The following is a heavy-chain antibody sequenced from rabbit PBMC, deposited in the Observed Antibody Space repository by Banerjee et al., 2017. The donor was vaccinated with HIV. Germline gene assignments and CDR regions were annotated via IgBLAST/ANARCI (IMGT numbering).Heavy chain of an antibody. CDR2: INTSSGNT. CDR1: GFTFSRYW. D-gene: IGHD4-1*01. CDR3: ARDLAGVIGWNFNL. Sequence: QEQLEESGGDLVKPEGSLTLTCTASGFTFSRYWIYWVRQAPGKGLEWIACINTSSGNTVYATWAKGRFTISKTSSTTVTLQMTSLTAADTATYFCARDLAGVIGWNFNLWGPGTLVTVS. V-gene: IGHV1S45*01. J-gene: IGHJ4*01.